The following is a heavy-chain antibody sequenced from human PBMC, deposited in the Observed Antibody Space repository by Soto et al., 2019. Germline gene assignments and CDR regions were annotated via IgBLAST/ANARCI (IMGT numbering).Heavy chain of an antibody. CDR2: LYYSGIT. J-gene: IGHJ4*02. CDR1: GDSISSRGYY. Sequence: SETLSLTCTVSGDSISSRGYYWGWIRQHPGKGLEWIAYLYYSGITYSSPSLKSRVTISADMSNNQVSLKLASVTAADTAVYYCARGGYTYGYDLWGQGTLVTVSS. D-gene: IGHD5-18*01. V-gene: IGHV4-31*03. CDR3: ARGGYTYGYDL.